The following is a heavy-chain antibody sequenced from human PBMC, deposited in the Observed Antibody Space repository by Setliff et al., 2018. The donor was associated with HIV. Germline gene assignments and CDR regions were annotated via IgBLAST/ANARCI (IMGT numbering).Heavy chain of an antibody. Sequence: PSETLSLTCAVSGGSITRSTYYWDWIRQPPGKGLEWIGNIYFTGSTYSNPSLESRVTISVDTSKSQFSLKLNSVTAADTAVYYCARSSSGPRRYFDSWGQGTLVTVSS. CDR1: GGSITRSTYY. V-gene: IGHV4-39*01. D-gene: IGHD6-19*01. CDR3: ARSSSGPRRYFDS. CDR2: IYFTGST. J-gene: IGHJ4*02.